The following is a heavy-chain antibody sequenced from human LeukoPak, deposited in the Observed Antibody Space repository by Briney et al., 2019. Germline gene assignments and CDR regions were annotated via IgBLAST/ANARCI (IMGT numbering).Heavy chain of an antibody. CDR3: AKDDVVWGSYRNNDY. Sequence: GGSLRLSCAASGFTFSNYAMHWVRQAPGKGLEWVAVISYDGNSKYYEDSAKGRFTISRDNSKNTLYLQMNSLRAEDTAVYYCAKDDVVWGSYRNNDYWGQGTLVTVSS. D-gene: IGHD3-16*02. J-gene: IGHJ4*02. V-gene: IGHV3-30*04. CDR1: GFTFSNYA. CDR2: ISYDGNSK.